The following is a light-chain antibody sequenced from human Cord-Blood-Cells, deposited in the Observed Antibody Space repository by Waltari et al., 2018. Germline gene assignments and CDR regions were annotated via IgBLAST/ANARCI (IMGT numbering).Light chain of an antibody. CDR3: QQSYSTPPWT. J-gene: IGKJ1*01. CDR2: AAS. CDR1: QSIRSY. V-gene: IGKV1-39*01. Sequence: DIQMTKSPSSLSASVGDRVTITCRASQSIRSYLNWYQQKPGKAPKLLIYAASSLQSGVPSRFSGSGSGTDFTLTISSLQPEDFATYYCQQSYSTPPWTFGQGTKVEIK.